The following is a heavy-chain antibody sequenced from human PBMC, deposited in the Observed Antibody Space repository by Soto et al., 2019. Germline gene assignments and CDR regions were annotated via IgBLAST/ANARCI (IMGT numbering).Heavy chain of an antibody. J-gene: IGHJ4*02. CDR2: ISYDQSSK. CDR1: GFTFSSYA. D-gene: IGHD5-12*01. Sequence: QVQLVESGGGVVQPGQSLRLSCADSGFTFSSYAIHWVRQAPGKGLEWVAVISYDQSSKHYADSVKGRFTISRDNSKSTLYLQMNGLRAEDTAVYYCARDLGWLQLDYWGQGILVTVSS. CDR3: ARDLGWLQLDY. V-gene: IGHV3-30-3*01.